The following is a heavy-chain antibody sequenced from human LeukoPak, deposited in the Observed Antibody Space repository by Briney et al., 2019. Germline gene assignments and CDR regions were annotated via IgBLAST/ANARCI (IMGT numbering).Heavy chain of an antibody. V-gene: IGHV4-59*12. D-gene: IGHD2-2*01. CDR2: IYYSGST. CDR3: ARQYCSSTSCYYYFDY. CDR1: GGSIDSNY. J-gene: IGHJ4*02. Sequence: SETLSLTCTVSGGSIDSNYWNWIRQSPGKGLEWIGYIYYSGSTTYNPSLKSRVNMSVDMSKNQFSLNLSSVTAADTAVYYCARQYCSSTSCYYYFDYWGQGTLVTVSS.